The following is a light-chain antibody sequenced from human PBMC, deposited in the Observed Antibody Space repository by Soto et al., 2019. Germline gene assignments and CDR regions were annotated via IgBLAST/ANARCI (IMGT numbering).Light chain of an antibody. CDR2: WAS. J-gene: IGKJ4*01. CDR3: QQYYSNPPT. Sequence: DILMTQSPDSLAVSLGERATINCKSSQSVLYTSNNKNYLAWYQQKPGQPPELLIYWASTRESGVPDRFSGSGSGTDFTLTISSLQAEDVAVYYCQQYYSNPPTFGGG. V-gene: IGKV4-1*01. CDR1: QSVLYTSNNKNY.